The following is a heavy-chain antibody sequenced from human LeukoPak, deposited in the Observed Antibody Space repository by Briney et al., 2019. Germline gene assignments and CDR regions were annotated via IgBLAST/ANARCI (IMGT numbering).Heavy chain of an antibody. Sequence: GGSLRLSCTASGFIFNKYNMNWVRQAPGKGLEWLSFITTSRATINYVDSVKGRFTISRDNAKNSLSLQMNNLRAEDAAVYYCVGWTYTSVDAFDIWGQGTLVSVSS. D-gene: IGHD2-2*02. CDR3: VGWTYTSVDAFDI. J-gene: IGHJ3*02. CDR2: ITTSRATI. V-gene: IGHV3-48*01. CDR1: GFIFNKYN.